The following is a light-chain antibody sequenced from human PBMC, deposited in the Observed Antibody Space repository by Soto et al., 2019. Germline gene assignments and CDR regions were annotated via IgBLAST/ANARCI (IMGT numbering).Light chain of an antibody. J-gene: IGKJ3*01. CDR1: QDVSRY. V-gene: IGKV1-9*01. Sequence: QLTQSPSSLPASVGDSVTITCRASQDVSRYLAWYQQKAGKAPKLLIYGASTLQSGVPSRFSGFGSGTEFTLTISSLQPEDFATYHCQQLQRTSCTFGSGATVDV. CDR3: QQLQRTSCT. CDR2: GAS.